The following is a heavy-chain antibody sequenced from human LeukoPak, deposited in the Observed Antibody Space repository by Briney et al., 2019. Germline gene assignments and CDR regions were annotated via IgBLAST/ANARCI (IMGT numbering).Heavy chain of an antibody. CDR3: ARQIPSNWFDP. CDR2: IYYSGST. Sequence: PSETLSLTCTVSGGSISSSSYYWGWIRQPPGKGLEWIGSIYYSGSTYYNPSLKGRVTISVDTSKNQFSLKLNSVTAADTAVYYCARQIPSNWFDPWGQGTLVTVSS. V-gene: IGHV4-39*01. CDR1: GGSISSSSYY. J-gene: IGHJ5*02. D-gene: IGHD2-2*02.